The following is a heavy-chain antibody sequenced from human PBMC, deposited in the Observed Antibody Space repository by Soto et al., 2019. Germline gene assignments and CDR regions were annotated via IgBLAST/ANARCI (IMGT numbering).Heavy chain of an antibody. CDR2: ISAYNGNT. CDR1: GYTFTIYG. D-gene: IGHD6-13*01. V-gene: IGHV1-18*01. J-gene: IGHJ4*02. Sequence: VSVNVSWKASGYTFTIYGISWVRQAPGQGLEWMGWISAYNGNTNYAQKLQGRVIMTTDTSTSTAYMELRSLRSDDTAVYYCARDPPGSWSFDYWGQGTLVTVSS. CDR3: ARDPPGSWSFDY.